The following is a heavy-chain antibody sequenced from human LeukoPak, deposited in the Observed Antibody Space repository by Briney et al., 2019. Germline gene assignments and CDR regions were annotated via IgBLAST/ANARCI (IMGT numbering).Heavy chain of an antibody. CDR1: GFTFSSYG. V-gene: IGHV3-30*03. J-gene: IGHJ4*02. D-gene: IGHD3-16*01. CDR3: AQTRDDYVWGRLLRAEQAGFDY. Sequence: GRSLRLSCAASGFTFSSYGMHWVRQAPGKGLEWVAVISYDGTNKYYADSVKGRFTISRDDSKNTLYLQMNSLRAEDTAVYYCAQTRDDYVWGRLLRAEQAGFDYWGQGTLVTVSS. CDR2: ISYDGTNK.